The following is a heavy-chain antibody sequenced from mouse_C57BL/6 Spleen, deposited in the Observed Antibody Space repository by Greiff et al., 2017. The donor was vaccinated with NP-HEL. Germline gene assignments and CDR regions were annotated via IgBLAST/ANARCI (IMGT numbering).Heavy chain of an antibody. J-gene: IGHJ4*01. CDR2: ILPGSGST. Sequence: VMLVESGAELMKPGASVKLSCKATGYTFTGYWIEWVKQRPGHGLEWIGEILPGSGSTNYNEKFKGKATFTADTSSNTAYMQLSSLTTEDSAIYYCARAYYYGSRGPYAMDYWGQGTSVTVSS. V-gene: IGHV1-9*01. CDR1: GYTFTGYW. D-gene: IGHD1-1*01. CDR3: ARAYYYGSRGPYAMDY.